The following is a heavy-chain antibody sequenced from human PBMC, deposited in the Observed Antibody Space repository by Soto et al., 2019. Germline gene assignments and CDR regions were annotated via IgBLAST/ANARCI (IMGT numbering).Heavy chain of an antibody. CDR1: GFTFGDYF. V-gene: IGHV3-11*01. CDR3: ARSDGTTSGFVDA. Sequence: QVQLVESGGGLVRPGGSLRLSCAASGFTFGDYFMSWIRQAPGKGLEWVSHIDGDTTQYYAESVKGRFSISRDSTNNSLYLHMDSLRAGDTAIYYCARSDGTTSGFVDAWGRGTLVNVSS. D-gene: IGHD1-7*01. J-gene: IGHJ5*02. CDR2: IDGDTTQ.